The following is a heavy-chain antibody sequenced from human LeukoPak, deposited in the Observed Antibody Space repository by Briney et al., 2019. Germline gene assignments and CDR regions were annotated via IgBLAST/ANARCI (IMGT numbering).Heavy chain of an antibody. CDR1: GFTFSSYS. CDR3: ARAGKLSRIVVVPVAPSGADRLYYYMDV. J-gene: IGHJ6*03. Sequence: PGGSLRLSCAASGFTFSSYSMNWVRQAPGKGLEWVSSISSSSSYIYYADSVKGRFTISRDNAKNSLYLQMNSLRAEDTAVYYCARAGKLSRIVVVPVAPSGADRLYYYMDVWGKGTTVTVSS. D-gene: IGHD2-2*01. CDR2: ISSSSSYI. V-gene: IGHV3-21*01.